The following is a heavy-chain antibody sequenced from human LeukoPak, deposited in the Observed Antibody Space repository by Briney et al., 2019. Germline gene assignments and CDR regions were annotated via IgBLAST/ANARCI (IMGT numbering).Heavy chain of an antibody. CDR1: GFTFSIYW. Sequence: GGSLRLSCAASGFTFSIYWMSGVRQAPGKGLEGLANIKQYESEKYYVDSVKGRFTISRDNAKNSMYLQMNSLRAEATDVSYCARVTVTTSFCWFDPWGQRTMVTVSS. D-gene: IGHD4-17*01. V-gene: IGHV3-7*01. J-gene: IGHJ5*02. CDR2: IKQYESEK. CDR3: ARVTVTTSFCWFDP.